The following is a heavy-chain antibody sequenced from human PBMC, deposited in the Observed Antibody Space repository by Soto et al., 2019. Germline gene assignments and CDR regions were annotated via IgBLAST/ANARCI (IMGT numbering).Heavy chain of an antibody. CDR2: IYWNDDK. CDR3: AHRRPDSSSWYLVLPPGSGFDP. CDR1: GFSLSTSGVG. V-gene: IGHV2-5*01. J-gene: IGHJ5*02. D-gene: IGHD6-13*01. Sequence: FGPTLVNPTQTLTLTCTFSGFSLSTSGVGVGWIRQPPGKALEWLALIYWNDDKRYSPSLKSRLTITKDTSKNQVVLTMTNMDPVDTATYYCAHRRPDSSSWYLVLPPGSGFDPWGQGTLVTVSS.